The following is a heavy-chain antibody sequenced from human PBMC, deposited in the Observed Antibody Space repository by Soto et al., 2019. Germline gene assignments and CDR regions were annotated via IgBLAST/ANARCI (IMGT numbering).Heavy chain of an antibody. D-gene: IGHD3-3*01. CDR3: ARALAYYDFWSGYRNNDAFDI. CDR2: INPSGGST. CDR1: AYTFTSYY. Sequence: ASVKVSCKASAYTFTSYYMHWVRQAPGQGLEWMGIINPSGGSTSYTQKFQGRVTMTRDTSTSTVYMELSSLRSEDTAVYYCARALAYYDFWSGYRNNDAFDIWGQGTMVTVSS. V-gene: IGHV1-46*03. J-gene: IGHJ3*02.